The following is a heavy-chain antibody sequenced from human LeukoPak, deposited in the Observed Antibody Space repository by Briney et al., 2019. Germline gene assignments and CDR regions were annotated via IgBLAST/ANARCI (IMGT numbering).Heavy chain of an antibody. D-gene: IGHD4-23*01. CDR3: ARDYGGSSPFDY. CDR2: INWNGGST. Sequence: PGGSLRLSCAASGFTFSSYGMSWVRQAPGKGLEWVSGINWNGGSTGYADSVKGRFTISRDNAKNSLYLQMNSLRAEDTAVYYCARDYGGSSPFDYWGQGTLVTVSS. J-gene: IGHJ4*02. CDR1: GFTFSSYG. V-gene: IGHV3-20*04.